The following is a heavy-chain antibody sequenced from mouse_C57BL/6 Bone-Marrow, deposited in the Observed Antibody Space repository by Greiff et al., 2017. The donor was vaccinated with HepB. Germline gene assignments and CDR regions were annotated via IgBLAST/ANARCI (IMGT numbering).Heavy chain of an antibody. J-gene: IGHJ2*01. V-gene: IGHV5-2*01. Sequence: EVKLMESGGGLVQPGESLKLSCESNAYEFPSHDMSWVRKTPEKRLELVAAINSDGGSTYYPDTMERRFIISRDNTKKNLYLQMSSLRSEDTALYYCARAVGPGYFDYWGKGTTLTVAA. CDR2: INSDGGST. CDR1: AYEFPSHD. CDR3: ARAVGPGYFDY.